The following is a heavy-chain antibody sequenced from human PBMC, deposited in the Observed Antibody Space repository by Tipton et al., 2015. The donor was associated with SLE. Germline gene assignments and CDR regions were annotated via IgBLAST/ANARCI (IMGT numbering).Heavy chain of an antibody. CDR2: IYYSGST. D-gene: IGHD6-13*01. J-gene: IGHJ3*02. CDR3: AREGYSSSVDAFDI. V-gene: IGHV4-39*07. Sequence: TLSLTCTVSGGSISSSSYYWGWIRQPPGKGLEWIGSIYYSGSTYYNPSPKSRVTISVDTSKNQFSLKLSSVTAADTAVYYCAREGYSSSVDAFDIWGQGTMVTISS. CDR1: GGSISSSSYY.